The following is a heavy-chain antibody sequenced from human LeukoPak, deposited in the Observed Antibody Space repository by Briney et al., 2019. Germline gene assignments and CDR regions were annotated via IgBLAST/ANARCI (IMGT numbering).Heavy chain of an antibody. CDR2: INPSGGST. V-gene: IGHV1-46*01. CDR3: ARVRSQQQLGGYYFDY. Sequence: GASVKVFCKASGYTFTSYYMHWVRQAPGQGLEWMGIINPSGGSTSYAQKFQGRVTMTRDTSTSTVYMELSSLRSEDTAVYYCARVRSQQQLGGYYFDYWGQGTLVTVSS. CDR1: GYTFTSYY. J-gene: IGHJ4*02. D-gene: IGHD6-13*01.